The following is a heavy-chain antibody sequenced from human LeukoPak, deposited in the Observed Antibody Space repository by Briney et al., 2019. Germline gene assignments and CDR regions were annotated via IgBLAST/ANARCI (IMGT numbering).Heavy chain of an antibody. Sequence: ASVKVSCKASGYTFTSYYMHWVRQAPGQGLEWMGIINPSGGSTSYAQKFQGRVTMTTDTSTSTAYMELRSLRSDDTAVYYCARDTIPGGDFGEGDGFDIWGRGTMVTVSS. CDR2: INPSGGST. CDR3: ARDTIPGGDFGEGDGFDI. J-gene: IGHJ3*02. D-gene: IGHD2-21*02. CDR1: GYTFTSYY. V-gene: IGHV1-46*01.